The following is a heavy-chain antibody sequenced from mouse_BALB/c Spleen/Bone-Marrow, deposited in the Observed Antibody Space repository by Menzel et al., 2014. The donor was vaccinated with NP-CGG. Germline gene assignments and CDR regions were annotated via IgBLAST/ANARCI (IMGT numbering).Heavy chain of an antibody. Sequence: LVKTGASVKISCKASGYSFTGYYMHWVKQSHGKSLEWIGYISCYNGATSYNQKFKGKAAFTVDTSSSTAYMQFNSLTSEDSAVYYCARGDYWDWYFDVRDAATTVNISS. CDR1: GYSFTGYY. CDR2: ISCYNGAT. D-gene: IGHD1-1*01. V-gene: IGHV1S34*01. CDR3: ARGDYWDWYFDV. J-gene: IGHJ1*01.